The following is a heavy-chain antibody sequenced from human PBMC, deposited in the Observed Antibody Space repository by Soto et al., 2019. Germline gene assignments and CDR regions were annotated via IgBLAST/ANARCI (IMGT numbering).Heavy chain of an antibody. J-gene: IGHJ5*02. Sequence: QVQLVQSGAEVKKPGASVKVSCKASGYNFNSYTISWVRQAPGQGLEWMGRISAYNGNTNYAQKLQGRVTITTDTSTSTAYMELRSLRSDDTAGYHCARVVGALGHWFDPWGQGNLVTVSS. CDR1: GYNFNSYT. V-gene: IGHV1-18*01. CDR3: ARVVGALGHWFDP. CDR2: ISAYNGNT. D-gene: IGHD1-26*01.